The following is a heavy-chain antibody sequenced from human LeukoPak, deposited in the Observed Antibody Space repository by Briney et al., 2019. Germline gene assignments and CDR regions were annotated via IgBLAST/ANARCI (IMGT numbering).Heavy chain of an antibody. V-gene: IGHV3-21*01. CDR1: GFTFSSYS. CDR3: ARDGKDYGDYIGAFDI. J-gene: IGHJ3*02. D-gene: IGHD4-17*01. Sequence: GGSLRLSCVASGFTFSSYSMSWVRQAPGKGLEWVSSISSSSSYIYYADSVKGRFTISRDNAKNSLYLQMNSLRAEDTAVYYCARDGKDYGDYIGAFDIWGQGTMVTVSS. CDR2: ISSSSSYI.